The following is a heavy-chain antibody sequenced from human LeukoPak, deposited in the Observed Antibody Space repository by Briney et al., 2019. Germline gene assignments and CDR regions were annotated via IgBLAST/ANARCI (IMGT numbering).Heavy chain of an antibody. V-gene: IGHV4-34*01. D-gene: IGHD3-22*01. CDR2: INHSGST. CDR3: ARGYYEVGWAFDI. CDR1: GGSFSGYY. J-gene: IGHJ3*02. Sequence: SETLSLTCAVYGGSFSGYYWSWIRQPPGKGLEWIGEINHSGSTNYNPSLKSRVTISVDTSKNQFSLKLSSVTAADTALYYCARGYYEVGWAFDIWGQGTMVTVSS.